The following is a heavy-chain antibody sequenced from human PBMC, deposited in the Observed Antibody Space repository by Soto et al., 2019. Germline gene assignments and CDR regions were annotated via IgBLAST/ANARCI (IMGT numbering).Heavy chain of an antibody. D-gene: IGHD7-27*01. V-gene: IGHV1-69*01. J-gene: IGHJ6*02. CDR3: ARDETGDSYYYSYGMDV. CDR1: GGTFTTYN. CDR2: ILPIFGTT. Sequence: QVQLVQSGAEVKKPGSSVKVSCKASGGTFTTYNINWVRQAPGQGLEWMGGILPIFGTTNYAQRFQGRVTINADDSTSTAYMELSSLRSEDTAVYYCARDETGDSYYYSYGMDVWGQGTTVTVTS.